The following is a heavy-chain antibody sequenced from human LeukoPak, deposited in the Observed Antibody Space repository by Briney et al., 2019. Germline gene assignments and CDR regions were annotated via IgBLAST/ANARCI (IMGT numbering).Heavy chain of an antibody. J-gene: IGHJ5*02. CDR1: GGSISSSSYY. CDR2: IYYSGST. CDR3: ARCGYSYGRNWFDP. D-gene: IGHD5-18*01. V-gene: IGHV4-39*01. Sequence: SETLSLTCTVSGGSISSSSYYWGWIRQPPGKGLEWIGSIYYSGSTYYNPSLKSRVTISVDTSKNQFSLKLSSVTAADTAVYYCARCGYSYGRNWFDPWGQGTLVTVSS.